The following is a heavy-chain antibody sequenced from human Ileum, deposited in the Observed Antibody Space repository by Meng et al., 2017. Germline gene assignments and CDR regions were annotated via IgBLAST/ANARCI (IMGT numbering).Heavy chain of an antibody. CDR3: ASGSGSLDY. J-gene: IGHJ4*02. V-gene: IGHV6-1*02. CDR1: GGSVSSNIAA. CDR2: TYYRSKWYS. D-gene: IGHD3-3*01. Sequence: QVRLSQPGQGLVKPSQTISLTCAVSGGSVSSNIAAWNWIRQSPLRGLEWLGRTYYRSKWYSEYAVSVKSRISITPDTSKNQFSLQMNSVTPEDTAVYYCASGSGSLDYWGPGTLVTASS.